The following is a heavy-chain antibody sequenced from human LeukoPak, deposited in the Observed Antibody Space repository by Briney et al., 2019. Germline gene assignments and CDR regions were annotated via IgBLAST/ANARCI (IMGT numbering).Heavy chain of an antibody. CDR1: GFTFSSSA. D-gene: IGHD2-15*01. Sequence: PGGSLRLSCAASGFTFSSSAMHWVRQAPDKGLEWVAVISYDGSNKYYADSVEGRFTISRDNSKNTLYLQMNSLRAEDTAVYYCARDLREGYCSGGSCYSIHWFDPWGQGTLVTVSS. CDR2: ISYDGSNK. CDR3: ARDLREGYCSGGSCYSIHWFDP. J-gene: IGHJ5*02. V-gene: IGHV3-30-3*01.